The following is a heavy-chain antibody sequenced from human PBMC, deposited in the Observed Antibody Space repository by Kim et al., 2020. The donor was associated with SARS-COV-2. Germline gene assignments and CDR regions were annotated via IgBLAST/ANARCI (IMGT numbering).Heavy chain of an antibody. V-gene: IGHV3-23*01. CDR2: ITGSGDRT. Sequence: GGSLRLSCVASGFTFSNYAMAWVRLTPGEGLEWVSAITGSGDRTYYAESVKGRFTISRDNSRNTLYLQMNFLRADDTAVYHCAKYRILDCSLRGGMDVWG. J-gene: IGHJ6*01. CDR3: AKYRILDCSLRGGMDV. D-gene: IGHD3-9*01. CDR1: GFTFSNYA.